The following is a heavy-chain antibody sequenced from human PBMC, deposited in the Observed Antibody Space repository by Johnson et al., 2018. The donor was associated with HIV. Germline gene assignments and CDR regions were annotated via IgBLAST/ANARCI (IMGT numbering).Heavy chain of an antibody. CDR3: AKDGGKWSYSFDV. CDR1: GFIFRTNG. D-gene: IGHD2-8*01. V-gene: IGHV3-30*02. J-gene: IGHJ3*01. Sequence: QVQLVESGGGLIQPGGPLRLSCAASGFIFRTNGMHWVRQAPGKGLEWVSFIQYDGSDKSYADSVEGRFTISRDNSKNTLYLQMNNLRTEDTGLYDCAKDGGKWSYSFDVWGQGTMVSVSS. CDR2: IQYDGSDK.